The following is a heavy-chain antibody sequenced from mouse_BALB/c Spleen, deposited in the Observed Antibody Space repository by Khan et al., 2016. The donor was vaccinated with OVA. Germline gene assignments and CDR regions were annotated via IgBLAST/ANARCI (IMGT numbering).Heavy chain of an antibody. J-gene: IGHJ2*01. CDR2: ISYSGNT. D-gene: IGHD1-1*01. CDR1: GYSITTYYA. V-gene: IGHV3-2*02. CDR3: ARIYGGDFDY. Sequence: EVQLHESGPGLVKPSQSLSLTCTVTGYSITTYYAWNWLRQFPGNQLELMGFISYSGNTNYTPSLKSRISITRDTSKNQFFLQLNSVTTEDTATYYCARIYGGDFDYWGQGTTLTVSS.